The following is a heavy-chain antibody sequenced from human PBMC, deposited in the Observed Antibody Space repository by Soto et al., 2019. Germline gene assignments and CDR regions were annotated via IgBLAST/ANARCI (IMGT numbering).Heavy chain of an antibody. D-gene: IGHD6-6*01. V-gene: IGHV3-30-3*01. CDR3: ARDLSSSTGYYYYYYGMDV. Sequence: GGSLRLSCAASGFTFSSYALHWVRQAPGKGLEWVAVISYDGSNKYYADSVKGRFTISRGNSKNTLYLQMNGLRAEDTAVYYCARDLSSSTGYYYYYYGMDVWGQGTTVTVSS. CDR1: GFTFSSYA. J-gene: IGHJ6*02. CDR2: ISYDGSNK.